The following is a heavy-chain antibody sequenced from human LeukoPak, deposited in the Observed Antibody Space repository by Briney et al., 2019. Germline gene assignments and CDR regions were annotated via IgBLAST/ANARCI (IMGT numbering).Heavy chain of an antibody. CDR1: GGSISSSSYY. CDR3: TLWSGYYPIDY. CDR2: IYYSGST. D-gene: IGHD3-3*01. V-gene: IGHV4-39*07. J-gene: IGHJ4*02. Sequence: SETLSLTCTVSGGSISSSSYYWGWIRQPPGKGLEWIGSIYYSGSTYYDPSLKSRVTISVDTSKNQFSLKLSPVTAADTAVYYCTLWSGYYPIDYWGQGTLVTVSS.